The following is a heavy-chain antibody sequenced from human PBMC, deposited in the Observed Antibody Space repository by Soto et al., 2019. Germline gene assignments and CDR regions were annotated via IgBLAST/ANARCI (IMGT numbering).Heavy chain of an antibody. D-gene: IGHD3-3*01. CDR1: GFTFSDYY. Sequence: GGSLRLSCAASGFTFSDYYMSWIRQAPGKGLEWVSYISSSSSYTNYADSVKGRFTISRDNAKNSLYLQMNSLRAEDTAVYYCAVFWSGYSIDPWGQGTLVTVSS. V-gene: IGHV3-11*06. CDR2: ISSSSSYT. CDR3: AVFWSGYSIDP. J-gene: IGHJ5*02.